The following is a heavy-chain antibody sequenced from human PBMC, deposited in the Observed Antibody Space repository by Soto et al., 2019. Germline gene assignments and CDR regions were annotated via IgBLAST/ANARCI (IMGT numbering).Heavy chain of an antibody. CDR2: ISYDGSNK. D-gene: IGHD6-19*01. CDR1: GFTFSSYA. V-gene: IGHV3-30-3*01. J-gene: IGHJ3*02. CDR3: ARDRYSSGWSTGSDAFDI. Sequence: QVQLVESGGGVVQPGRSLRLSCAASGFTFSSYAMHWVRQAPGKGLEWVAVISYDGSNKYYADSVKGRFTISRDNSKNTXXLQMNSLRAEDTAVYYCARDRYSSGWSTGSDAFDIWGQGTMVTVSS.